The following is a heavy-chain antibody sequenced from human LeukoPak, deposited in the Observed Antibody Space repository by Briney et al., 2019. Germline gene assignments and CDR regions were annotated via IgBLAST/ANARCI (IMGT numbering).Heavy chain of an antibody. CDR2: IYSSGST. J-gene: IGHJ3*02. Sequence: PGGSLRLSCAASGFTVSSNYMSWVRQAPGKGLEWVSVIYSSGSTYYADSVKGRFTISRDNSKNTLYLQMNSLRAEDTAVYYCAIPDGPHDYGDAFDIWGQGTMVTVSS. CDR3: AIPDGPHDYGDAFDI. V-gene: IGHV3-53*01. CDR1: GFTVSSNY. D-gene: IGHD4-17*01.